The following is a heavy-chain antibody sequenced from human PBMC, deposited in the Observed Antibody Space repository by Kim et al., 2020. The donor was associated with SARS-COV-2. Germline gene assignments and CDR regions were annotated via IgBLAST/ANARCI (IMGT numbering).Heavy chain of an antibody. CDR3: VTAAQIVAPDRNW. CDR2: ILYNSEAT. CDR1: GFAFDTYA. J-gene: IGHJ4*02. D-gene: IGHD2-2*01. V-gene: IGHV3-23*01. Sequence: GGSLRLSCAASGFAFDTYAMSLVRPAPGKGLEWVSAILYNSEATYYADSVKGRFTISRDNSKNTMYLLMDSLRAEDAAVYYCVTAAQIVAPDRNWWGQGTLVTVSS.